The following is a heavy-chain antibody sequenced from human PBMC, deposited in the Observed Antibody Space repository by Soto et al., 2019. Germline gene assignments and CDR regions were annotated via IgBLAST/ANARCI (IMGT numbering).Heavy chain of an antibody. Sequence: SETLSLTCAVYGGSFSCYYWSWIRQPPGKGLEWIGEINHSGSTNYNPSLKSRVTISVDTSKNQFSLKLSSVTAADTAVYYCARGLGDSSSCYFDYWGQGTLVTVSS. CDR2: INHSGST. V-gene: IGHV4-34*01. CDR3: ARGLGDSSSCYFDY. J-gene: IGHJ4*02. D-gene: IGHD6-6*01. CDR1: GGSFSCYY.